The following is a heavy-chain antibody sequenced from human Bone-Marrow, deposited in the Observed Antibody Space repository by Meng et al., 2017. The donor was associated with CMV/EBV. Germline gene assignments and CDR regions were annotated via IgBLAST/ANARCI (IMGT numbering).Heavy chain of an antibody. V-gene: IGHV1-18*01. Sequence: ASVKVSCKASGYTFTSYGISWVRQAPGQGLEWMGWISAYNGNTNYAQKLQGRVTMTTDTSTSTAYMELRSLRSDDTAVYYCARVRAYCSSTSCYGYYGMDVCGQGTTVTVSS. J-gene: IGHJ6*02. D-gene: IGHD2-2*01. CDR1: GYTFTSYG. CDR2: ISAYNGNT. CDR3: ARVRAYCSSTSCYGYYGMDV.